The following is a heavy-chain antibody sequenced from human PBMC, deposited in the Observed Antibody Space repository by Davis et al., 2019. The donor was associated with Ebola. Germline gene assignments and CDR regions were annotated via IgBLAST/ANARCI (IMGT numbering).Heavy chain of an antibody. CDR2: ISAYNGNT. Sequence: ASVKVSCKASGYTFTSYSISWVRQAPGQGLEWMGWISAYNGNTNYAQKLQGRVTITRDTSASTAYMELSSLRSEDTAVYYCAKTTVTDLSYYYYGMDVWGQGTTVTVSS. J-gene: IGHJ6*02. CDR3: AKTTVTDLSYYYYGMDV. CDR1: GYTFTSYS. D-gene: IGHD4-11*01. V-gene: IGHV1-18*01.